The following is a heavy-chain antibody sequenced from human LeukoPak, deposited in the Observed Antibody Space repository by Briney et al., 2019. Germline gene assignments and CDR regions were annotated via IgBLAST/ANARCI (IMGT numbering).Heavy chain of an antibody. J-gene: IGHJ4*02. V-gene: IGHV3-53*01. CDR1: GFTVISNY. CDR3: ARDGSALSLGD. Sequence: GGSLRLSCAASGFTVISNYMSRVRQAPGRGLEWVSVIDNGGSTYYADSVKGRFTISRDNSKNTLYLQMNSLRAEDTAVYYCARDGSALSLGDWGQGTLVSVSS. CDR2: IDNGGST. D-gene: IGHD6-6*01.